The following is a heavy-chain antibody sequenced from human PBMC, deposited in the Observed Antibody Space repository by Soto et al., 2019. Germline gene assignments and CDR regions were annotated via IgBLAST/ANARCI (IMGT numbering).Heavy chain of an antibody. V-gene: IGHV1-18*01. CDR2: ISAYNGNT. D-gene: IGHD3-10*01. Sequence: QVQLVQSGAEVKKPGASVKVSCKASGYTFTSYGISWVRQAPGQRLEWMGWISAYNGNTNYAQKLQGRVTMTTDTSTSTAYMELRSLRSDDTAVYYCARDQLGYYGSGSQIAFDIWGQGTMVTVSS. J-gene: IGHJ3*02. CDR1: GYTFTSYG. CDR3: ARDQLGYYGSGSQIAFDI.